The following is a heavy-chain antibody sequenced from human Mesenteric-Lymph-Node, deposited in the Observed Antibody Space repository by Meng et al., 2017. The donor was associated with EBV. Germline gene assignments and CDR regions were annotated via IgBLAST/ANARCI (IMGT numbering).Heavy chain of an antibody. CDR2: INHSGST. CDR3: ARGVYYGDYAFGY. J-gene: IGHJ4*02. CDR1: GGSFSGYY. Sequence: QVEVQQWGAGLLKPSETLSLTCAVYGGSFSGYYWSWIRQPPGKGLEWIGEINHSGSTNYNPSLKSRVTISVDTSKNQFSLKLTSVTAADTAVYYCARGVYYGDYAFGYWGQGTLVTVSS. D-gene: IGHD4-17*01. V-gene: IGHV4-34*01.